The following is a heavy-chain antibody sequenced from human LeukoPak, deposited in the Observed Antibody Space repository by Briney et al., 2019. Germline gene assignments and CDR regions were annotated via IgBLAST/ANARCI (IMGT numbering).Heavy chain of an antibody. J-gene: IGHJ4*02. CDR3: ARVVVAATPDLYYFDY. Sequence: SETLSLTCTVSGGSISSYYWSWIRQPPGKGLEWIGYIYHSGSTNYNPSLKSRVTISVDTSENQFSLKLSSVTAADTAVYYCARVVVAATPDLYYFDYWGQGTLVTVSS. CDR2: IYHSGST. D-gene: IGHD2-15*01. CDR1: GGSISSYY. V-gene: IGHV4-59*01.